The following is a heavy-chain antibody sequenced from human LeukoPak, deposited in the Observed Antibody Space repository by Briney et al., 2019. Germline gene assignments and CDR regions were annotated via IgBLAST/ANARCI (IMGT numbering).Heavy chain of an antibody. CDR3: ARDGSVYYYGSGSSYFDY. V-gene: IGHV3-11*04. J-gene: IGHJ4*02. CDR1: GFTFSDYY. Sequence: GGSLRLSCAASGFTFSDYYMSWIRQAPGKGLKWVSYISSSGGTIYYADSVKGRFTISRDNSKNTLYLQMNSLRAEDTAVYYCARDGSVYYYGSGSSYFDYWGQGTLVTVSS. D-gene: IGHD3-10*01. CDR2: ISSSGGTI.